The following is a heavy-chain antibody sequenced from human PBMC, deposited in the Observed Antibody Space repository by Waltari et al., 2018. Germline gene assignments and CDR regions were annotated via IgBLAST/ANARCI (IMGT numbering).Heavy chain of an antibody. CDR2: ISSSSSYI. CDR1: GFTFSSYS. D-gene: IGHD3-16*01. CDR3: ARKMGVSDAFDI. V-gene: IGHV3-21*01. J-gene: IGHJ3*02. Sequence: EVQLVESGGGLVKPGGSLRLSCAASGFTFSSYSMNWVRQAPGKGLEWVSSISSSSSYIYYADSVKGRFTISRDNAKNSLYLQMNSLGAEDTAVYYCARKMGVSDAFDIWGQGTMVTVSS.